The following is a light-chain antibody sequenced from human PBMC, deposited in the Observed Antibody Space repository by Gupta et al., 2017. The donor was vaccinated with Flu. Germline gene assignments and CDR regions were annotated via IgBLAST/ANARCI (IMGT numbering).Light chain of an antibody. Sequence: TSSDIGIYNYVSWYQQHRGKAPKVLIYEVTNRPSGVSNRFSGSKSGNTASLTISGLQADDEALYYCSSYTTSSIWVFGGGTKLAVL. V-gene: IGLV2-14*01. CDR2: EVT. CDR1: SSDIGIYNY. CDR3: SSYTTSSIWV. J-gene: IGLJ3*02.